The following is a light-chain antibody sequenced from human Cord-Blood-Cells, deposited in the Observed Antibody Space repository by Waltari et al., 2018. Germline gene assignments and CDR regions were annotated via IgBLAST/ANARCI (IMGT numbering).Light chain of an antibody. CDR1: QGIRND. J-gene: IGKJ1*01. CDR3: LQDYNYPWT. V-gene: IGKV1-6*01. Sequence: AIQMTQSQSSLSASVGDRVTITCRASQGIRNDLVWYQQKPGKAPKLLIYAASSLQSGVPSRFSGSGSGTDFTLTISSLQPEDFATYYCLQDYNYPWTFGQGTKVEIK. CDR2: AAS.